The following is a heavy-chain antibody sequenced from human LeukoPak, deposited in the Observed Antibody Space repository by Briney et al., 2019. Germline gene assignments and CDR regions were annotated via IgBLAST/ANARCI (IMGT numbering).Heavy chain of an antibody. V-gene: IGHV1-46*01. CDR1: GHIFISYY. CDR3: ARGRVGAPVDY. J-gene: IGHJ4*02. D-gene: IGHD1-26*01. CDR2: INPSDGST. Sequence: GASVKVSCKASGHIFISYYIHWVRQAPGQGLEWMGVINPSDGSTNYAQKFQGRVTMTRDTSATTVYLDLSGLTFEDTAVYYCARGRVGAPVDYWGQGTLVTVSS.